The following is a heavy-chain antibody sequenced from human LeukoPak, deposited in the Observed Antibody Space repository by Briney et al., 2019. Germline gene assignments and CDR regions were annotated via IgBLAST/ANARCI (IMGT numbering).Heavy chain of an antibody. J-gene: IGHJ4*02. D-gene: IGHD2-15*01. CDR1: GGSISSYY. Sequence: PSGTLSLTCTVSGGSISSYYWSWIRQPPGKGLEWIGYIYYSGSTNYNPSLKSRVTISVDTSKNQFSLKLSSVPAADTAVYYCARAIRYCSGGSCYSVIDYWGQGTLVTVSS. CDR3: ARAIRYCSGGSCYSVIDY. CDR2: IYYSGST. V-gene: IGHV4-59*01.